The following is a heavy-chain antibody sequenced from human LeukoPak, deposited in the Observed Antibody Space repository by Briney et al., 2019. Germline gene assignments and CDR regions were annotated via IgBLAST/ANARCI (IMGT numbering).Heavy chain of an antibody. Sequence: ASVKVSCKASGYTFTGYYMHWVRQAPGQGLEWMGWINPNSGGTNHAQKFQGRVTMTRDTSISTAYMELSRLRSDDTAVYYCASPYDSSGDLRVWGQGTLVTVSS. V-gene: IGHV1-2*02. D-gene: IGHD3-22*01. J-gene: IGHJ4*02. CDR3: ASPYDSSGDLRV. CDR2: INPNSGGT. CDR1: GYTFTGYY.